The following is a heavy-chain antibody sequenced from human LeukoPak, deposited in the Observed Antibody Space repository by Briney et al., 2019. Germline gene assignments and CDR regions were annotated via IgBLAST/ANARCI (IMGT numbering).Heavy chain of an antibody. CDR2: IKQDGSEK. V-gene: IGHV3-7*01. J-gene: IGHJ3*02. CDR3: ARKGRITAFDI. CDR1: GFTFSSCW. D-gene: IGHD3-10*01. Sequence: PGGSLRLSCAASGFTFSSCWMSWVRQAPGKGLEWVANIKQDGSEKYYVDSVKGRFTISRDNAKNSLYLQMNSLRAEDTAVYYCARKGRITAFDIWGQETMVTVSS.